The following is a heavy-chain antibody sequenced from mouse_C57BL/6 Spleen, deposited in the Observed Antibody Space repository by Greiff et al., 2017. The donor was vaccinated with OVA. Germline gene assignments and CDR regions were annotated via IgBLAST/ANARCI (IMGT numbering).Heavy chain of an antibody. CDR2: IWGDGST. D-gene: IGHD2-4*01. Sequence: VQVVESGPGLVAPSQSLSITCTVSGFSLTSYGVSWVRQPPGKGLEWLGVIWGDGSTNNHSAHISRLSNSKDNSESQVVLKLTSLQSDDTATYYCAEAVIYYDYGGLYAMDYWGQGTSVTVSS. CDR3: AEAVIYYDYGGLYAMDY. CDR1: GFSLTSYG. V-gene: IGHV2-3*01. J-gene: IGHJ4*01.